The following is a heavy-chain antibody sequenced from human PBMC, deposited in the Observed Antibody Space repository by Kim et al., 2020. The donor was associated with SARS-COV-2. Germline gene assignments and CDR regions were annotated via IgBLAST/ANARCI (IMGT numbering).Heavy chain of an antibody. CDR1: GFTFSSYG. J-gene: IGHJ4*02. D-gene: IGHD5-18*01. V-gene: IGHV3-30*18. Sequence: GGSLRLSCAASGFTFSSYGMHWVRQAPGKGLEWVAVISYDGSNKYYADSVKGRFTISRDNSKNTLYLQMNSLRAEDTAVYYCAKDGGIQLWLQFDYWGQGTLVTVSS. CDR3: AKDGGIQLWLQFDY. CDR2: ISYDGSNK.